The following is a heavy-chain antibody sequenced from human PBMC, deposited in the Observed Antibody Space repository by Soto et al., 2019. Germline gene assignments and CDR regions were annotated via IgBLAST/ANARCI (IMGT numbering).Heavy chain of an antibody. CDR1: GFSLSTDDVG. J-gene: IGHJ4*02. Sequence: SGPTLVNPTQTLTLTCTFSGFSLSTDDVGVGWIRQPPGKALDWLAVIYWDDDKRYSPSLKSRLTITKDTSKNQVLLTMTNMDPVDTATYFCARSKYSISSFDFWGQGALVTFAS. V-gene: IGHV2-5*02. D-gene: IGHD6-6*01. CDR3: ARSKYSISSFDF. CDR2: IYWDDDK.